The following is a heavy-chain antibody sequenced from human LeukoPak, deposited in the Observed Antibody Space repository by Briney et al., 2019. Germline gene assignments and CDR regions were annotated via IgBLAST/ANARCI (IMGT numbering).Heavy chain of an antibody. CDR2: INHSGST. D-gene: IGHD4-23*01. Sequence: SETLSLTCAVYGGSFSGYYWSWIRQPPGKGLEWIGEINHSGSTNYNPSLKSRVTISVDTSKNQFSLKLSSVTAADTAVYYCARLGRWAQRGYYYYYMDVWGKGTTVTVSS. V-gene: IGHV4-34*01. J-gene: IGHJ6*03. CDR3: ARLGRWAQRGYYYYYMDV. CDR1: GGSFSGYY.